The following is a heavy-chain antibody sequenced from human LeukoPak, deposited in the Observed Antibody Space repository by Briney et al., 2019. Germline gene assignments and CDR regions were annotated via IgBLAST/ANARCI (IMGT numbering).Heavy chain of an antibody. CDR3: ARATDSSAYYGLDY. Sequence: SETLSLTCTVSGGSISRYYWSWIRQPPGKGLEWIGYTYYSGSTNYNPSLKSRVTISVDTSKNQFSLKMSSVTAADTAVYYCARATDSSAYYGLDYWGQGTLVTVSS. D-gene: IGHD3-22*01. CDR1: GGSISRYY. CDR2: TYYSGST. V-gene: IGHV4-59*01. J-gene: IGHJ4*02.